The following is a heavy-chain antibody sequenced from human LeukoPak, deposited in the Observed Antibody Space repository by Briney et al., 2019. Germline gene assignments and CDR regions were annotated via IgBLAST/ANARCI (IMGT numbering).Heavy chain of an antibody. V-gene: IGHV3-30*02. CDR3: AKDLAYKQTAYGFDY. D-gene: IGHD3-10*01. Sequence: HPGGSLRLSCAASGFTFNSYGMHWVRQAPGKGVEGVAVIWYDGSNTYYADSVKGRFTISRDNSKNTLYLQMNSLRAEDTAVYYCAKDLAYKQTAYGFDYWGQGTLVTVSS. CDR2: IWYDGSNT. J-gene: IGHJ4*02. CDR1: GFTFNSYG.